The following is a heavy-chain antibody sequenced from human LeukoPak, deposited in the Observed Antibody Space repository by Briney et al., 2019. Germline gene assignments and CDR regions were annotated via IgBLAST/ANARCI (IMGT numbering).Heavy chain of an antibody. V-gene: IGHV5-51*01. Sequence: GESLKISCKGSEDSFTNYWIGWVRQMPGKGLECMGIIYPGDSDTRYSPSFQGQVTISADKSISTAYLQWSSLKASDTAMYYCARGAGSYVIDYDYWGQGTLVTVSS. CDR3: ARGAGSYVIDYDY. J-gene: IGHJ4*02. D-gene: IGHD1-26*01. CDR2: IYPGDSDT. CDR1: EDSFTNYW.